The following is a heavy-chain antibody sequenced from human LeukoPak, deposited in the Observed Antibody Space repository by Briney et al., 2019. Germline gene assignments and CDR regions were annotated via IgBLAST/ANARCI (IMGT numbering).Heavy chain of an antibody. V-gene: IGHV4-61*02. J-gene: IGHJ6*03. CDR1: GGSISSGSYY. CDR2: IYTSGST. CDR3: ARVSSYYYYMDV. Sequence: SETLSLTCTVSGGSISSGSYYWSWIRQPAGKGLEWIGRIYTSGSTNYNPSLKSRVTISVDTSKNQFSLKLSSVTAADTAAYYCARVSSYYYYMDVWGKGTTVTVSS.